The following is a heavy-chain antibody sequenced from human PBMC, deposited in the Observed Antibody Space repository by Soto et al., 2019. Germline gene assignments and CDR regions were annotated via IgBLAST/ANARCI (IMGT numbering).Heavy chain of an antibody. D-gene: IGHD3-22*01. CDR2: ISSSGSTI. V-gene: IGHV3-11*01. CDR3: EGEHQYYYDSSGYYY. CDR1: GFTFSDYY. J-gene: IGHJ4*02. Sequence: GGSLRLSCAASGFTFSDYYMSWIRQAPGKGLEWVSYISSSGSTIYYADSVKGRFTISRDNAKNSLYLQMNSLRAEDTAVYYCEGEHQYYYDSSGYYYWGQGTLVTVSS.